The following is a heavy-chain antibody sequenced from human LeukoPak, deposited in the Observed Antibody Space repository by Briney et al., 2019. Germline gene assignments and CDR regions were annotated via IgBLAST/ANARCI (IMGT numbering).Heavy chain of an antibody. V-gene: IGHV3-7*01. CDR2: IKQDGSEK. J-gene: IGHJ4*02. Sequence: GGSLRLYCAASGFTFSSYWMSWVRQAPGKGLEWVANIKQDGSEKYYVDSVKGRFTISRDNAKNSLYLQMNSLRAEDTAVYYCARDGDVVVVAASEFDYWGQGTLVTVSS. D-gene: IGHD2-15*01. CDR1: GFTFSSYW. CDR3: ARDGDVVVVAASEFDY.